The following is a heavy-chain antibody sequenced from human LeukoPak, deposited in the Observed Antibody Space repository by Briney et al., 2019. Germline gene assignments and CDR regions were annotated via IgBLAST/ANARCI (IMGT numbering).Heavy chain of an antibody. CDR3: AKSMFGQDIVVVPAVSFDY. D-gene: IGHD2-2*01. V-gene: IGHV3-23*01. CDR1: GFTFSSYV. Sequence: AGGSLRLSCVVSGFTFSSYVMYWVRQAPGKGLEWVSTIRGSGGSTYYADSVKGRFTISRDNSKNTLYLQMNSLRAEDTAVYYCAKSMFGQDIVVVPAVSFDYWGQGTLVTVSS. CDR2: IRGSGGST. J-gene: IGHJ4*02.